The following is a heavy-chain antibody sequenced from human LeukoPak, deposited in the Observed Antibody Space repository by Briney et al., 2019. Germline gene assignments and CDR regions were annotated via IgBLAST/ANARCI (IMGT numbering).Heavy chain of an antibody. CDR1: GFTFSSYS. CDR2: ISSSSSTI. D-gene: IGHD6-6*01. Sequence: PGGSLRPSCAASGFTFSSYSMNWVRQAPGKGLEWVSYISSSSSTIYYADSVKGRFTISRDNAKNSLYLQMNSLRAEDTAVYYCARESPYSARGQPADYWGQGTLVTVSS. CDR3: ARESPYSARGQPADY. J-gene: IGHJ4*02. V-gene: IGHV3-48*01.